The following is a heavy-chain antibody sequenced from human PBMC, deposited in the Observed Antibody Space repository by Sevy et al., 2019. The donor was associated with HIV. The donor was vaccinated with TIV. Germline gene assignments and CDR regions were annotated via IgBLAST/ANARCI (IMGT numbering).Heavy chain of an antibody. Sequence: GGSLRLSRAASGFTFSYYNIHWVHQSPGKGLEWVSSISSGSSYIHYAESVKGRFTISRDNAKNSLFLQMNSLRTEDTAVYYCAKDRIYYDNRVNDAWGPGTLVTVSS. D-gene: IGHD3-22*01. J-gene: IGHJ5*01. CDR3: AKDRIYYDNRVNDA. CDR1: GFTFSYYN. CDR2: ISSGSSYI. V-gene: IGHV3-21*01.